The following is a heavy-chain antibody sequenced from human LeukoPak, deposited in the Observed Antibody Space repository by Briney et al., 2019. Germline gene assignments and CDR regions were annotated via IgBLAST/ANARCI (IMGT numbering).Heavy chain of an antibody. CDR3: ARDPWSVRIQLWAHYGMDV. J-gene: IGHJ6*02. D-gene: IGHD5-18*01. V-gene: IGHV1-69*01. Sequence: SVKVSCKASGGTFSSYAISWVRQAPGQGLEWMGGIIPIFGTANYAQKFQGRVTITADESTSTAYMELSSLRSEDTAVYYCARDPWSVRIQLWAHYGMDVWGQGTAVTVSS. CDR2: IIPIFGTA. CDR1: GGTFSSYA.